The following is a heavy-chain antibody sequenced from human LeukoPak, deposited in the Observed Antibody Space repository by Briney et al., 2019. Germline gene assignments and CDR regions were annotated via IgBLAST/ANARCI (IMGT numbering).Heavy chain of an antibody. J-gene: IGHJ4*02. Sequence: ASVKVSCKASGYTFTDYYIHWVRQAPGQGLEWMGWINPNSGVTNFAQNFQGRVTIIRDTSISTAHIELSRLRSDDTAVYYCVRDLGGSSGSPFDYWGQGTLVTVSS. D-gene: IGHD6-19*01. CDR2: INPNSGVT. CDR1: GYTFTDYY. V-gene: IGHV1-2*02. CDR3: VRDLGGSSGSPFDY.